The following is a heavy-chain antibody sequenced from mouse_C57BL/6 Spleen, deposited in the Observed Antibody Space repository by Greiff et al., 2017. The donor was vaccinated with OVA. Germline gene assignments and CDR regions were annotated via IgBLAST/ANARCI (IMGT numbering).Heavy chain of an antibody. Sequence: QVQLQQPGAELVKPGASVKLSCKASGYTFTSYWMHWVKQRPGQGLEWIGMIHPNSGSTNYNEKVKSKATLTVDKSSSTAYMQLRSLTSEDSAVYYCARRDEGNYFDYWGQGTTLTVSS. V-gene: IGHV1-64*01. J-gene: IGHJ2*01. CDR3: ARRDEGNYFDY. D-gene: IGHD3-3*01. CDR2: IHPNSGST. CDR1: GYTFTSYW.